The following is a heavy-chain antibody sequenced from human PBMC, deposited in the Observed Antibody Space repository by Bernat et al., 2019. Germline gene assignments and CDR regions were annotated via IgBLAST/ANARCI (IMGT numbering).Heavy chain of an antibody. J-gene: IGHJ4*02. CDR3: AKWERGVTRGGASDY. D-gene: IGHD4-17*01. V-gene: IGHV3-30*18. Sequence: QVQLVESGGGVVQPGRSLRLSCAASGFTFSSYGMHWVRQAPGKGLEWVAVISYDGSNKYYADSVKGRFTISRDNSKNTLYLQMNSLRAEDTAVYYCAKWERGVTRGGASDYWGQGTLVTISS. CDR2: ISYDGSNK. CDR1: GFTFSSYG.